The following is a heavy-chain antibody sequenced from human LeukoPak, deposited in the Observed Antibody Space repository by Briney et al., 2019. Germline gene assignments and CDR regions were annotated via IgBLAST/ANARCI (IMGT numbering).Heavy chain of an antibody. CDR2: IYHSGSA. J-gene: IGHJ4*02. V-gene: IGHV4-30-2*01. CDR1: GGSISSGGYS. D-gene: IGHD3-22*01. CDR3: ARGDSSGYPYYFDY. Sequence: TLSLTCAVSGGSISSGGYSWSWIRQPPGKGLEWIGYIYHSGSAYYNTSLKSRVTISVDRSKNQFSLKLSSVTAADTAVYYCARGDSSGYPYYFDYWGQGTLVTVSS.